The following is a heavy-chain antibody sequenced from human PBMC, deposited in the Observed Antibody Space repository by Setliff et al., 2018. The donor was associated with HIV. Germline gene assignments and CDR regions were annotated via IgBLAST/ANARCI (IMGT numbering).Heavy chain of an antibody. D-gene: IGHD6-19*01. Sequence: SETLSLTCNVSGGSIGSYHWAWIRQSPGKGLEYIGNIRHSGYTNYNPSLKSRLNMSVDTSNYQISLKLTAVTAADTAVYYCAREFSERSPNPDHYYSYMDVWGKGTTVTVSS. CDR1: GGSIGSYH. J-gene: IGHJ6*03. CDR2: IRHSGYT. CDR3: AREFSERSPNPDHYYSYMDV. V-gene: IGHV4-59*01.